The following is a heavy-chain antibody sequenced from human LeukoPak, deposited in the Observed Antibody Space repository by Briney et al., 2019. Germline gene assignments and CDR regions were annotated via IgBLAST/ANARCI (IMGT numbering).Heavy chain of an antibody. V-gene: IGHV1-8*01. J-gene: IGHJ6*02. D-gene: IGHD3-3*01. Sequence: ASVKVSCKASGYTFTSYDINWVRQATGQGLEWMGWMNPNSGNTGYAQKFQGRVTMTRNTSISTAYMELSSLRSEDTAVYYCARVGWNTIFGVVIDYYGMDVWGQGTTVTVSS. CDR1: GYTFTSYD. CDR3: ARVGWNTIFGVVIDYYGMDV. CDR2: MNPNSGNT.